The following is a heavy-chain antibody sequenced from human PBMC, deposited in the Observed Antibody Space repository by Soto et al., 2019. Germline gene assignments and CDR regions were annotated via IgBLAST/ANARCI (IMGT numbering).Heavy chain of an antibody. CDR3: ARDIVVVVAAHGGGYYYYGMDV. CDR1: GYTFTSYG. D-gene: IGHD2-15*01. Sequence: ASVKVSCKASGYTFTSYGISWVRQAPGQGLEWMGWISAYNGNTNYAQKLHGRVTMTTDTSTSTAYMELRSLRSDDTAVYYCARDIVVVVAAHGGGYYYYGMDVWGQGTTVTVSS. J-gene: IGHJ6*02. V-gene: IGHV1-18*04. CDR2: ISAYNGNT.